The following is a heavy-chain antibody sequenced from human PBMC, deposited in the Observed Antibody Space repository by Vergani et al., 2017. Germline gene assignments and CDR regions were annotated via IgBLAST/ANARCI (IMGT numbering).Heavy chain of an antibody. Sequence: EVQLLESGGGLVQPGWSLRLSCAASGFTFSSYAMSWVRQAPGKGLEWVAAISGSGGSTYYADSVKGRFTISRDNSKNTLYLQMNSLRAEDTAVYYCAKDLCSSTSCHTPRDSLAIWGQGRLVTV. D-gene: IGHD2-2*02. CDR2: ISGSGGST. CDR3: AKDLCSSTSCHTPRDSLAI. V-gene: IGHV3-23*01. CDR1: GFTFSSYA. J-gene: IGHJ3*02.